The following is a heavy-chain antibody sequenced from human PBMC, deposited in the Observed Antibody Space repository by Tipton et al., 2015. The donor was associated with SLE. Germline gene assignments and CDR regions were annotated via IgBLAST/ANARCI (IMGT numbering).Heavy chain of an antibody. J-gene: IGHJ4*02. V-gene: IGHV4-34*01. CDR1: GGSFTGYY. Sequence: TLSLTCVAYGGSFTGYYWSWIRQAPGKGLEWIGEIDHSGSANYNPSLKSRVTMSLDTSKDQFSLKVNSVTAADTAVYYCARDEYRYDGTGYHLLGHFDFWGQGTLVTVSS. CDR3: ARDEYRYDGTGYHLLGHFDF. CDR2: IDHSGSA. D-gene: IGHD3-22*01.